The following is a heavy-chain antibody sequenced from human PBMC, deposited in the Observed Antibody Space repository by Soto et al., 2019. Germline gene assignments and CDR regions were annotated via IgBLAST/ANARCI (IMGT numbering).Heavy chain of an antibody. V-gene: IGHV3-53*04. CDR2: IYSGGST. CDR1: GFTVSSNY. J-gene: IGHJ6*03. CDR3: ARGTRGHPYYYYYYMDG. Sequence: GGSLRLSCAASGFTVSSNYMSWVRQAPGKGLEWVSVIYSGGSTYYADSVKGRFTISRHNSKNTLYLQMNSLRAEDTAVYYCARGTRGHPYYYYYYMDGWGKGTTVTVSS. D-gene: IGHD1-1*01.